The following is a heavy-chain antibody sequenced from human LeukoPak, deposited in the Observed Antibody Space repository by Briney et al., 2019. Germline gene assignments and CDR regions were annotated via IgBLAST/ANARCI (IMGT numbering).Heavy chain of an antibody. CDR3: ARDTAAGGSDFDY. V-gene: IGHV6-1*01. CDR1: GDSVSSTRAA. Sequence: SQTLSLTCAISGDSVSSTRAAWNWIRQSPSRGLEWLGRTYYRSKWHSGYAVSVKSRIIIKADTSRNHFSLQLDSVTPKDTAVYYCARDTAAGGSDFDYWGQGTLVTVSS. CDR2: TYYRSKWHS. J-gene: IGHJ4*02. D-gene: IGHD6-13*01.